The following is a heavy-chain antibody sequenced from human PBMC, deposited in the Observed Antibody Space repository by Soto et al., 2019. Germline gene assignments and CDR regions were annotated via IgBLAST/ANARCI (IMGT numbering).Heavy chain of an antibody. D-gene: IGHD6-13*01. Sequence: GASVKVSCKASGYTFTGYYMHWVRQAPGQGLEWMGWINPNSGGTNYAQKFQGWVTMTRDTSISTAYMELSRLRSDDTAVYYCARDTVIAAAGHYYYYYGMDVWGQGTTVTVSS. CDR1: GYTFTGYY. V-gene: IGHV1-2*04. J-gene: IGHJ6*02. CDR3: ARDTVIAAAGHYYYYYGMDV. CDR2: INPNSGGT.